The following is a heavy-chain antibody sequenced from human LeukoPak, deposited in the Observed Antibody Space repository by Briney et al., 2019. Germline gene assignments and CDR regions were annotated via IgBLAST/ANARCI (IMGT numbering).Heavy chain of an antibody. J-gene: IGHJ4*02. CDR2: IKDDGSEK. V-gene: IGHV3-7*01. CDR3: ARVAWPYYFDS. Sequence: GGPLRLSCAASGFTFNNYWMNWLRQTPGKGLEWVANIKDDGSEKYYLDSVKGRFTISRDNAKNSLYLQMIGLRAEDTAVYYCARVAWPYYFDSWGQGTLVTVS. CDR1: GFTFNNYW.